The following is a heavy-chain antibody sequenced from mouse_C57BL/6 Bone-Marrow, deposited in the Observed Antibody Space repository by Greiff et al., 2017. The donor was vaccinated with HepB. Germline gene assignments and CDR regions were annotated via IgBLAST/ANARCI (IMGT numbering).Heavy chain of an antibody. CDR3: ANYDGYYGYLDV. V-gene: IGHV1-50*01. CDR1: GYTFTSYW. CDR2: IDPSDSYT. J-gene: IGHJ1*03. Sequence: VQLQQPGAELVKPGASVKLSCKASGYTFTSYWMQWVKQRPGQGLEWTGEIDPSDSYTNYNQKFKGKATLTVDTSSSTAYMQLSSLTSEDSAVYYCANYDGYYGYLDVWGTGTTVTVSS. D-gene: IGHD2-3*01.